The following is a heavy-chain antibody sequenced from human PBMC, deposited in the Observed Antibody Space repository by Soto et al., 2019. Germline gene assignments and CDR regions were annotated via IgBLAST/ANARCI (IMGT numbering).Heavy chain of an antibody. Sequence: QVQLVESGGGAVQPGESLRLSCVASGFDFTYYAMHWVRQAPGKGLESVAVMSSDGSKIHHTDSVKGRFTISRDNSKKTLYLQVNSLRKEDTAVYFCAKDEGVGGTLGLFDYGGQATLVSVSS. CDR2: MSSDGSKI. CDR1: GFDFTYYA. V-gene: IGHV3-30*18. D-gene: IGHD1-26*01. J-gene: IGHJ4*02. CDR3: AKDEGVGGTLGLFDY.